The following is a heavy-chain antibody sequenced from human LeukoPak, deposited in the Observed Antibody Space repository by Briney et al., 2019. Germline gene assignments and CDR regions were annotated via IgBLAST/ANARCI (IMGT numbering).Heavy chain of an antibody. V-gene: IGHV4-31*03. CDR2: IYYSGST. CDR3: AREPLDPYYFDY. Sequence: SQTLSLTCTVSGGSISSGGYYWSWIRQHPGKGLEWIGYIYYSGSTYYNPSLKSRVTISVDTSKNQFSLKLSSVTAADTAVYYCAREPLDPYYFDYWGQGTLVTVSS. J-gene: IGHJ4*02. CDR1: GGSISSGGYY. D-gene: IGHD1-1*01.